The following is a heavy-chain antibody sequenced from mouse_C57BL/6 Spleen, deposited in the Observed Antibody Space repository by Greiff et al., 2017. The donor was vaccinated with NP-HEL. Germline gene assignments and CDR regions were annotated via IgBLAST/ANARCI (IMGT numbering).Heavy chain of an antibody. Sequence: EVQVVESGGGLVKPGGSLKLSCAASGFTFSDYGMHWVRQAPEKGLEWVAYISSGSSTIYYADTVKGRFTISRDNAKNTLFLQMTSLRSEDTAMYYCARPYGSSPLYAMDYWGQGTSVTVSS. CDR2: ISSGSSTI. CDR1: GFTFSDYG. D-gene: IGHD1-1*01. CDR3: ARPYGSSPLYAMDY. V-gene: IGHV5-17*01. J-gene: IGHJ4*01.